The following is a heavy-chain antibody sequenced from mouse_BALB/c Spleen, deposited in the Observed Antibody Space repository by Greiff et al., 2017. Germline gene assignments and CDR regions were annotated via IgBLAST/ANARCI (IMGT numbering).Heavy chain of an antibody. Sequence: EVKLVESGGGLVKPGGSLKLSCAASGFTFSDYYMYWVRQTPEKRLEWVATISDGGSYTYYPDSVKGRFTISRDNAKNNLYLQMSSLKSEDTAMYYCAREGGYYGSSYEGFAYWGQGTLVTVSA. CDR2: ISDGGSYT. CDR1: GFTFSDYY. D-gene: IGHD1-1*01. CDR3: AREGGYYGSSYEGFAY. J-gene: IGHJ3*01. V-gene: IGHV5-4*02.